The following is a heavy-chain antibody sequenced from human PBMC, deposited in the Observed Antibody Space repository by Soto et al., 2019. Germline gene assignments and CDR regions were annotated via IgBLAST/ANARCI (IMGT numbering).Heavy chain of an antibody. CDR2: ISWNSNII. Sequence: GGSRRLSCAASGFTFDDYAMHWVRRVPGKGLEWVSSISWNSNIIGYADSVKGRFTISRDNAKNSLYLQMNSLRPEDTALYYCAKGGPDGFCSGGRCYFDYWGQGTLVTVSS. V-gene: IGHV3-9*01. J-gene: IGHJ4*02. CDR3: AKGGPDGFCSGGRCYFDY. CDR1: GFTFDDYA. D-gene: IGHD2-15*01.